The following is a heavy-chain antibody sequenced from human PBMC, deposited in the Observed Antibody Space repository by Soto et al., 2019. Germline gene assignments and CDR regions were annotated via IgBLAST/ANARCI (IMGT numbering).Heavy chain of an antibody. CDR3: ARSKYSISSFDY. J-gene: IGHJ4*02. Sequence: SGPTLVNPTHTLTLTCTFSGFSLSTDDVVVGWIRQPPGKALDWLAVIYWDDDKRYSPSLKSRLTITKDTSKNQVLLTMTNMDPVDTATYFCARSKYSISSFDYWGQGALVTVSS. D-gene: IGHD6-6*01. V-gene: IGHV2-5*02. CDR1: GFSLSTDDVV. CDR2: IYWDDDK.